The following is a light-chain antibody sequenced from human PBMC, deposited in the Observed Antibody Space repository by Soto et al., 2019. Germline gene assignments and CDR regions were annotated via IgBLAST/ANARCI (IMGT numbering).Light chain of an antibody. CDR2: GAS. CDR3: HQYDNAPQT. V-gene: IGKV3-20*01. J-gene: IGKJ2*01. CDR1: QTLRRTY. Sequence: EIVLTQSPGTLSLTPGERATLSCRASQTLRRTYIAWYQQKPGQAPRVLIYGASKSATGIPDRFSGSGSGTDFSLTISRLEPEDFAVYYCHQYDNAPQTYGQGTKVDIK.